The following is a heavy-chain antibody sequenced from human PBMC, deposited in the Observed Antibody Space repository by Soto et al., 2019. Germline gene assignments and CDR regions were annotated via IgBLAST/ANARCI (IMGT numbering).Heavy chain of an antibody. CDR3: AILEMATDQGARDAFDI. CDR1: GFTFSSYA. J-gene: IGHJ3*02. Sequence: GGSLRLSCAASGFTFSSYAMSWVRQAPGKGLEWVSAISGSGGSTYYADSVKGRFTISRDNSKNTLYLQMNSLRAEDTAVYYCAILEMATDQGARDAFDIWGQGTMVTVSS. V-gene: IGHV3-23*01. D-gene: IGHD5-12*01. CDR2: ISGSGGST.